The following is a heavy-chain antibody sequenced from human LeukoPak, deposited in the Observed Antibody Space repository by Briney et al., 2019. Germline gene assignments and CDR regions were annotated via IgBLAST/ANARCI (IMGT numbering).Heavy chain of an antibody. CDR3: AELGITMIGGV. D-gene: IGHD3-10*02. J-gene: IGHJ6*04. CDR2: IKQDGTEK. Sequence: GCSLRLSCVASGFTFSTYEMNWVRQAPGKGLEWVATIKQDGTEKDYVDSVKGRFTISRDDAKNSLYLQMNSLRAEDTAVYYCAELGITMIGGVWGKGTTVTISS. CDR1: GFTFSTYE. V-gene: IGHV3-7*01.